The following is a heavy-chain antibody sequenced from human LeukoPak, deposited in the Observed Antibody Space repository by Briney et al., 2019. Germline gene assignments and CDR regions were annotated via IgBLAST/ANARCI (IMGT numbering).Heavy chain of an antibody. D-gene: IGHD6-13*01. Sequence: ASVTVSCKASGYTFTDYYMHWVRQAPGQGLEWMGWINPNSGGTNYAQKFQGRVTMTRDTSISTAYMELSRLRSDDTAVYYCARAGMAAANWFDPWGQGTLVTVSS. CDR1: GYTFTDYY. CDR3: ARAGMAAANWFDP. J-gene: IGHJ5*02. V-gene: IGHV1-2*02. CDR2: INPNSGGT.